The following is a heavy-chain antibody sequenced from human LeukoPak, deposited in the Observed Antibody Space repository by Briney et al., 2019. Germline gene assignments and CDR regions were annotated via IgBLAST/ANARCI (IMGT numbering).Heavy chain of an antibody. CDR3: ARVSIVQLERRVGAFDI. CDR2: ISAQHGQT. D-gene: IGHD1-1*01. V-gene: IGHV1-18*01. J-gene: IGHJ3*02. Sequence: ASVKVSCKTSGYSVNFYGITWVRQVAGQGLEWMGWISAQHGQTEYAPNSQDRVTMTTDTYTNTAYMELRSLRSDDTAVYYCARVSIVQLERRVGAFDIWGQGTMVTVSS. CDR1: GYSVNFYG.